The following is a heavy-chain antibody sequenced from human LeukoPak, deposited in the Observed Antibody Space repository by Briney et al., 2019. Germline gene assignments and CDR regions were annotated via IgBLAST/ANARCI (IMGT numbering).Heavy chain of an antibody. D-gene: IGHD3-22*01. CDR2: IKQDGSEK. Sequence: GGSLRLSCAASGFTFSGYWMSWVRQAPGKGLEWVANIKQDGSEKYYVDSVKGRFTISRDNAKNSLYLQMNSLRAEDTAVYYCARDFHVRYYDTGGYSYWGQGTLVTVSS. J-gene: IGHJ4*02. V-gene: IGHV3-7*01. CDR1: GFTFSGYW. CDR3: ARDFHVRYYDTGGYSY.